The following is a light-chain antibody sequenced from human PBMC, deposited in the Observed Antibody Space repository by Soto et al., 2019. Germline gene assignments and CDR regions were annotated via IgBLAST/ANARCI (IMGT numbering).Light chain of an antibody. V-gene: IGLV2-14*01. J-gene: IGLJ2*01. Sequence: QSALTQPASVSGSPGQSITISCTGTSSDVGGYNYVYWYQQHPGKAPKLMIYDVSNRPSGVSNRFSGSKSGHTASLTISGLQAEDEADYYCSSYTSSSTLAVFGGGTKLTVL. CDR1: SSDVGGYNY. CDR3: SSYTSSSTLAV. CDR2: DVS.